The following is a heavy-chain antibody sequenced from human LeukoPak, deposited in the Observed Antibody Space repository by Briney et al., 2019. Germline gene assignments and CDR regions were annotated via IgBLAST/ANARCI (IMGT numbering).Heavy chain of an antibody. V-gene: IGHV1-8*02. CDR2: MNPNSGNT. D-gene: IGHD3-3*01. CDR1: GYTFTSYG. J-gene: IGHJ6*02. CDR3: ARYSYYDFWSGYAYYYGMDV. Sequence: GASVKVYCKASGYTFTSYGINWVRQATGQGLEWMGWMNPNSGNTGYAQKFQGRVTMTRNTSISTAYMELSSLRSEDTAVYYCARYSYYDFWSGYAYYYGMDVWGQGTTVTVSS.